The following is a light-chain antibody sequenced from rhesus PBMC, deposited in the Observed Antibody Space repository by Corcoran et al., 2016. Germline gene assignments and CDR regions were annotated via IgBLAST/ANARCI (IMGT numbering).Light chain of an antibody. J-gene: IGKJ1*01. CDR1: QDISRW. CDR2: KAS. V-gene: IGKV1-22*01. CDR3: LQYNNIPLT. Sequence: DILMTQSPSSLSASVGDTVTITCRASQDISRWLAWYQQKPGKAPKLLIQKASSLQSGVPSRCSGSGSGTDFTLTISGLQSEDFARYFCLQYNNIPLTFGQGTKVEIK.